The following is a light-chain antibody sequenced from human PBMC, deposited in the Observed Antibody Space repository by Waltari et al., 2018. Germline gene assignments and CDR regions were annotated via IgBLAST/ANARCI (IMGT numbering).Light chain of an antibody. J-gene: IGLJ3*02. V-gene: IGLV7-46*01. CDR2: DTS. CDR3: LLWYSGARWV. Sequence: WFPQKPGQVPMTLIYDTSNKHSWTPARFSGSLLGGKAALTLSGAQPEDEADYYCLLWYSGARWVFGGGTKLSVL.